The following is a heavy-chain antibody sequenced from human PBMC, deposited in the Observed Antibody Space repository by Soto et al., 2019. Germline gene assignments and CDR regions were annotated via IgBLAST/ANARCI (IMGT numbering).Heavy chain of an antibody. CDR3: ARQNWNDIYYYYMDV. CDR2: IYYRGST. CDR1: GGSISSYY. V-gene: IGHV4-59*08. D-gene: IGHD1-1*01. Sequence: SQTLSLTCTVSGGSISSYYWSWIRQPPGKGLEWIGYIYYRGSTNYNPSLKSRVTISVDTSKNQFSLKLSAVAAADTAVYYCARQNWNDIYYYYMDVWGKGTTVTVSS. J-gene: IGHJ6*03.